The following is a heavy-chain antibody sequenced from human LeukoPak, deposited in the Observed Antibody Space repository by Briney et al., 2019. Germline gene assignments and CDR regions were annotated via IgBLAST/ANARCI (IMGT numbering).Heavy chain of an antibody. J-gene: IGHJ6*02. V-gene: IGHV2-5*02. Sequence: SGPTLVKPTQTLTLTCTFSGFSPSTSGVGVGWIRQPPGKALEWLALIYWDDDKRYSPSLKSRLTITKDTSKNQVVLTMTNMDPVDTATYYCAHRPGYCSGGSCYYYYYGMDVWGQGTTVTVSS. CDR2: IYWDDDK. D-gene: IGHD2-15*01. CDR3: AHRPGYCSGGSCYYYYYGMDV. CDR1: GFSPSTSGVG.